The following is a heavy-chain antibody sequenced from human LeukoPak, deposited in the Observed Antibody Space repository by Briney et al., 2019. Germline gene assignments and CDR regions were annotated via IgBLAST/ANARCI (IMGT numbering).Heavy chain of an antibody. CDR3: ARSEAAAAHNWFDP. CDR1: GFTFSSYE. D-gene: IGHD6-13*01. J-gene: IGHJ5*02. V-gene: IGHV3-48*03. Sequence: PGGSLRLSCAASGFTFSSYEMNWVRQAPGKGLEWVSYISSSGSTIYYADSVKGRFTISRDNAKNSLYLQMNSLRAEDTAVYYCARSEAAAAHNWFDPWGQGTLVTVSS. CDR2: ISSSGSTI.